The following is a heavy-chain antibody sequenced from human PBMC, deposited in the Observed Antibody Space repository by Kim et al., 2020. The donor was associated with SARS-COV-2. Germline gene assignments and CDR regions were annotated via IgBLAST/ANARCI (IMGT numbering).Heavy chain of an antibody. Sequence: TTDADFVKGRFTISRDGANSMAYLQMNSLRAEDTAVYYCARGAGGARPDFWGQGTLVTVSS. CDR3: ARGAGGARPDF. J-gene: IGHJ4*02. D-gene: IGHD1-26*01. CDR2: T. V-gene: IGHV3-74*03.